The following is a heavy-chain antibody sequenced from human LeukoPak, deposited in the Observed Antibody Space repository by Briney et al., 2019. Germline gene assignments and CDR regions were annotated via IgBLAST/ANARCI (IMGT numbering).Heavy chain of an antibody. Sequence: SETLSLTCTVSGYSISSGYYWGWIRQPPGKGLEWIGSIYHSGSTYYNPSLKSRVTISVDTSKNQFSLKMRSVTAADTAVYYCARGGQWLVASAFDIWGQGTMVTVSS. J-gene: IGHJ3*02. D-gene: IGHD6-19*01. V-gene: IGHV4-38-2*02. CDR3: ARGGQWLVASAFDI. CDR1: GYSISSGYY. CDR2: IYHSGST.